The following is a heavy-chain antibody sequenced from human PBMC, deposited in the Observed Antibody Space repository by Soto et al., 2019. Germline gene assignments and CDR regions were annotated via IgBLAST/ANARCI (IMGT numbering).Heavy chain of an antibody. CDR1: GYSFTSYW. CDR3: ARHPNTIVVVPAASNYYGMDV. D-gene: IGHD2-2*01. J-gene: IGHJ6*02. V-gene: IGHV5-10-1*01. Sequence: GESLKISCKGSGYSFTSYWISWVRQMPGKGLEWMGRIDPCDSYTNYSPSFQGHVTISADKSISTAYLQWSSLKASDTAMYYCARHPNTIVVVPAASNYYGMDVWGQGTTVTVSS. CDR2: IDPCDSYT.